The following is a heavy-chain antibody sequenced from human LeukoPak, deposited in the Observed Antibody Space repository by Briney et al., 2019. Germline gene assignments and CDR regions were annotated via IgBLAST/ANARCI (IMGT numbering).Heavy chain of an antibody. Sequence: SETLSLTCAVYLDSLSGYSWSWIRQPPGKGLERIGEINYGGSTKYNSSLKSRVIISVDTSKNQFSLKPSSVTAADTAVYYCARGVGSYGHPFDYWGQGTLVTVSS. D-gene: IGHD2-15*01. CDR3: ARGVGSYGHPFDY. CDR2: INYGGST. V-gene: IGHV4-34*01. J-gene: IGHJ4*02. CDR1: LDSLSGYS.